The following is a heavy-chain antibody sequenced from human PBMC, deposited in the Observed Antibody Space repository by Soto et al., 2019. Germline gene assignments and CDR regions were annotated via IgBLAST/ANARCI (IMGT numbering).Heavy chain of an antibody. Sequence: GASVKVSCKTSGFTFSTSAVDWVRQARGPRLQWIGWIDVGSGNTKYSQKFQGRVTITRDTSASTAYMELSSLRAEDTAVYYCARHGYNYGGGDFDYWGQGPLVTVSP. V-gene: IGHV1-58*01. CDR3: ARHGYNYGGGDFDY. CDR1: GFTFSTSA. CDR2: IDVGSGNT. J-gene: IGHJ4*02. D-gene: IGHD5-18*01.